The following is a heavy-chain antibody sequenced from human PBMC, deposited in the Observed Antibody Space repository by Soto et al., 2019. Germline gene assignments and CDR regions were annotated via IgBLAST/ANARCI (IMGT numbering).Heavy chain of an antibody. J-gene: IGHJ5*02. D-gene: IGHD3-10*01. CDR1: GYTFTSYS. Sequence: QVQLVQSGAEVKKPGSSVKVSCKASGYTFTSYSMHWVRQAPGQRLEWMGWINAGNGNTKYSQKFQGRVTITRDTSASTAYMELSSLRSEDKAVYYCGRGSGRNWFDPWGQGTLVTVSS. CDR3: GRGSGRNWFDP. CDR2: INAGNGNT. V-gene: IGHV1-3*01.